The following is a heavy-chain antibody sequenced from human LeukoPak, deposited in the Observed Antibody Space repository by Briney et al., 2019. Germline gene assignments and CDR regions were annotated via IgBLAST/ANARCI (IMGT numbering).Heavy chain of an antibody. CDR3: AKMGWAAVGMSGGGY. CDR2: IRSSGDST. J-gene: IGHJ4*02. CDR1: GFTFSSYA. D-gene: IGHD6-19*01. V-gene: IGHV3-23*01. Sequence: PGGSLRLSCAASGFTFSSYAMSWVRQAPGVGLEWVSTIRSSGDSTTYADSVKGRFTISRDNSKNALYLQMNSLRVEDTAVYYCAKMGWAAVGMSGGGYWGQGILVTVSS.